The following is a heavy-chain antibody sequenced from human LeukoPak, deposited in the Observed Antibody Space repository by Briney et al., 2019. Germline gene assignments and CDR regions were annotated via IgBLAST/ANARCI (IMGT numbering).Heavy chain of an antibody. D-gene: IGHD1-26*01. V-gene: IGHV3-23*05. J-gene: IGHJ4*02. CDR1: GFTFDSYA. Sequence: PGGSLRLSCAASGFTFDSYAITWVRQAPGRGLEWVSGITNSGSGTYYADSVKGRFTISRDNSKNTLFLQMNSLRAEDTAIYYCAKTSGYFDYWGQGILVTVSP. CDR3: AKTSGYFDY. CDR2: ITNSGSGT.